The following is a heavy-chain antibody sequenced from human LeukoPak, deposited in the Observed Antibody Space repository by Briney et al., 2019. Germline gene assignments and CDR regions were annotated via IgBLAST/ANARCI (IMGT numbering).Heavy chain of an antibody. CDR2: ISYDGSNK. V-gene: IGHV3-30-3*01. D-gene: IGHD3-3*01. CDR1: GFTFSSYW. J-gene: IGHJ6*03. Sequence: GGSLRLSCAASGFTFSSYWMHWVHQAPGKGLEWVAVISYDGSNKYYADSVKGRFTISRDNSKNTLYLQMNSLRAEDTAVYYCARGGITIFGVVITPSELRPHYYYYYMDVWGKGTTVTVSS. CDR3: ARGGITIFGVVITPSELRPHYYYYYMDV.